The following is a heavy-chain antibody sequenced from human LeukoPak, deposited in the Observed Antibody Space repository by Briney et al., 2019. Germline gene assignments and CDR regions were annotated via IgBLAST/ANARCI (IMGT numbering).Heavy chain of an antibody. CDR3: AKDVGYSYGYGYFDY. Sequence: PEGSLRLSCAASGFTFSSYAMHWVRQAPGKGLEWVAVISYDGSNKYYADSVKGRFTISRDNSKNTLYLQMNSLRAEDTAVYYCAKDVGYSYGYGYFDYWGQGTLVTVSS. J-gene: IGHJ4*02. D-gene: IGHD5-18*01. CDR1: GFTFSSYA. CDR2: ISYDGSNK. V-gene: IGHV3-30-3*01.